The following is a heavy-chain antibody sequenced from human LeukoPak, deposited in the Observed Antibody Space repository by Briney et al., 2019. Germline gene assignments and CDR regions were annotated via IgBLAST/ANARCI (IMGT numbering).Heavy chain of an antibody. CDR1: GFTFDDYA. Sequence: PGGSLRLSCAASGFTFDDYAIHWVRQAPGKGLEWVSGITWDSGSKGYADSVKGRFTISRDNAKNSLYLQMNSLRVEDTAFYYCAKEISKSGWYYFDYWGQGTLVSVSS. J-gene: IGHJ4*02. CDR3: AKEISKSGWYYFDY. CDR2: ITWDSGSK. D-gene: IGHD6-13*01. V-gene: IGHV3-9*01.